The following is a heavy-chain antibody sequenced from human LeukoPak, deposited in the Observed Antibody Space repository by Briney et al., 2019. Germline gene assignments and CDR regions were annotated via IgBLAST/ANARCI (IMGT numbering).Heavy chain of an antibody. Sequence: GGSLRFSCAASGFTFSSYAMSWGRQAPGKGLQWVSAISRSGGSTYYADSVKGRFTISRDNSKNTLYLQMNSLRAEDTAVYCCAKDSTWDSDYWGQGPLVTVPS. CDR1: GFTFSSYA. D-gene: IGHD3-16*01. CDR2: ISRSGGST. CDR3: AKDSTWDSDY. V-gene: IGHV3-23*01. J-gene: IGHJ4*02.